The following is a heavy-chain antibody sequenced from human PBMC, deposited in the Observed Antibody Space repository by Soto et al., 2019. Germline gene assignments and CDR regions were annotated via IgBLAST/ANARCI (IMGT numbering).Heavy chain of an antibody. CDR1: GDTFSFYS. J-gene: IGHJ4*02. CDR3: GTSSGSGYRAFDY. CDR2: VNPILSMS. D-gene: IGHD3-10*01. V-gene: IGHV1-69*04. Sequence: QVQLVQSGAEVKRPGSSVKVSCKASGDTFSFYSINWVRQAPGLGLEWMGRVNPILSMSNYAQRFQGRVTVTAQKAIRTASMDLSGPRSEDSAMYYCGTSSGSGYRAFDYQGQGALVTVSS.